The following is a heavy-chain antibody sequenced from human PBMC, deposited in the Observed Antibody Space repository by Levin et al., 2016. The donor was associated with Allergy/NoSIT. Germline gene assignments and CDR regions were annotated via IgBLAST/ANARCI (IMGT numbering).Heavy chain of an antibody. V-gene: IGHV3-11*01. CDR3: ARVRPVQWLVGYYYYHIDV. D-gene: IGHD6-19*01. CDR2: ISNSDSTV. J-gene: IGHJ6*03. Sequence: WIRQPPGKGLEWVSYISNSDSTVYFADSVKGRFTISRDNAKNSLYLQMNSLRAEDTAVYYCARVRPVQWLVGYYYYHIDVWGKGTTVTVSS.